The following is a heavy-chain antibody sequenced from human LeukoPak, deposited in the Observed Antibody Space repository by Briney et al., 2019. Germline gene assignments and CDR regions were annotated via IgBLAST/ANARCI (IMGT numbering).Heavy chain of an antibody. J-gene: IGHJ6*02. CDR2: INHSGST. Sequence: SETLSLTCAVYGGSFSGYYWSWIRQPPGKGLEWIGEINHSGSTNYNPSLKSRVTISVDTSKNQFSLKLSSVTAADTAVYYCARGPGVVVPAAMRYYYYYYGMDVWGQGTTVTVSS. V-gene: IGHV4-34*01. D-gene: IGHD2-2*01. CDR1: GGSFSGYY. CDR3: ARGPGVVVPAAMRYYYYYYGMDV.